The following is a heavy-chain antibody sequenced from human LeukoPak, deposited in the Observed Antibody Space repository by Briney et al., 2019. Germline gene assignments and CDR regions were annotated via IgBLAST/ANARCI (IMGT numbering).Heavy chain of an antibody. CDR1: GFTFSSYG. CDR2: IWYDGSNK. J-gene: IGHJ4*02. Sequence: GGSLRLSCAASGFTFSSYGMHWVRQAPGKELEWVAVIWYDGSNKYYADSVKGRFTISRDNSKNTLYLQMNSLRAEDTAVHYCAREEAAYYYDSSGYNPKTFDYWGQGTLVTVSS. CDR3: AREEAAYYYDSSGYNPKTFDY. D-gene: IGHD3-22*01. V-gene: IGHV3-33*01.